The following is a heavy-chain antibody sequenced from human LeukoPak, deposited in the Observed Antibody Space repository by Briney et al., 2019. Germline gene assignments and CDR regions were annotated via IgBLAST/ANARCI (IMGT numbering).Heavy chain of an antibody. CDR1: GFPFGDSF. J-gene: IGHJ4*02. D-gene: IGHD2-15*01. CDR2: ISSRGTTI. Sequence: GGSLRLSCTASGFPFGDSFMTWVRQAPGKGLEWISYISSRGTTIYYADSVKGRFTISRDNAKNTVYLQMNSLRVEDTAVFYSAKGPLAVPATPLDFWGPGTVVLVSS. V-gene: IGHV3-11*01. CDR3: AKGPLAVPATPLDF.